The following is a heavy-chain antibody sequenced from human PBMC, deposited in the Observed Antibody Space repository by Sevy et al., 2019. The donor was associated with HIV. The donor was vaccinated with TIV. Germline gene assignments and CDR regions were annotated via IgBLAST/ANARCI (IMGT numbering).Heavy chain of an antibody. D-gene: IGHD4-17*01. CDR1: VFTFSTYG. Sequence: GGSLRLSCAASVFTFSTYGMHWVRQAPGKGLEWVAVIWFDGSNTYYADSVKGRFTISRDIAKNTLNLQMNSLRAEDTAVYYCARDLEFYDYGDYGPAFMPDYWGQGTLVTVSS. J-gene: IGHJ4*02. V-gene: IGHV3-33*01. CDR3: ARDLEFYDYGDYGPAFMPDY. CDR2: IWFDGSNT.